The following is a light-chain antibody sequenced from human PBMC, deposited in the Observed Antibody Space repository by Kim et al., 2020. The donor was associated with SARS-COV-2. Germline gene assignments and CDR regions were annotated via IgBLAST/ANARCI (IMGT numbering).Light chain of an antibody. CDR2: GAS. Sequence: TMMTQSPATLSVSPGETATLSCRASQNVRTYLAWYQQKPGQAPRLLIYGASTRATGIPARFSGSGSGTEFTLTISSLQSEDFAAYYCHQYNNWPPNTFGQGTKLEI. CDR1: QNVRTY. CDR3: HQYNNWPPNT. V-gene: IGKV3-15*01. J-gene: IGKJ2*01.